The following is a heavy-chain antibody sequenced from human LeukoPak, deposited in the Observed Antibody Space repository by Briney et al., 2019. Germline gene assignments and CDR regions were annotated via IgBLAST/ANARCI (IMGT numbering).Heavy chain of an antibody. V-gene: IGHV4-39*07. J-gene: IGHJ4*02. CDR2: FSSGGSA. Sequence: WETLCLTCIVPGGSISSSSYYWAWIRQSPGTGLEWIGTFSSGGSAYYNPSLTSRVSISKDTSDNQFSLRLYSVTAADTAVYYCARKQTGTMYDVWGQGTQVTVSS. CDR3: ARKQTGTMYDV. D-gene: IGHD1-7*01. CDR1: GGSISSSSYY.